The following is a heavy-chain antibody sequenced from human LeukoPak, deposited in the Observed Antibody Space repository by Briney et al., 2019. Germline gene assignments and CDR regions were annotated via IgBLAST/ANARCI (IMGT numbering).Heavy chain of an antibody. V-gene: IGHV3-30-3*01. CDR1: GFTFSSYA. Sequence: PGGSLRLSCAASGFTFSSYAMHWVRQAPGKGLEWVAVISYDGSNKYCADSVKGRFTISRDNSENTLYLQMNSLRAEDTAVYYCARDSSGYSAEYFQHWGQGTLVTVSS. J-gene: IGHJ1*01. CDR3: ARDSSGYSAEYFQH. D-gene: IGHD3-22*01. CDR2: ISYDGSNK.